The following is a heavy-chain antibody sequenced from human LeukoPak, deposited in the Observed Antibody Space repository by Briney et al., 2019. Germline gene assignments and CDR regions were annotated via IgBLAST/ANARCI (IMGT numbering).Heavy chain of an antibody. CDR3: AGLYSSSWYRFDY. CDR2: IYYSGTT. D-gene: IGHD6-13*01. J-gene: IGHJ4*02. CDR1: GGSISSSPYY. Sequence: SETLSLTCTVSGGSISSSPYYWGWLRQPPGKGLEWIGSIYYSGTTHYNPSLKSRVTISVDTSKNQFSLKLSSVTAADTAVYYCAGLYSSSWYRFDYWGQGTLVTVSS. V-gene: IGHV4-39*07.